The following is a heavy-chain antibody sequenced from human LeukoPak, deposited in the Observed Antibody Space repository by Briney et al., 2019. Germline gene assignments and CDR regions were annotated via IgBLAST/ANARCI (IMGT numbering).Heavy chain of an antibody. CDR3: ARTGGYMVWGVQNWFDP. CDR1: GDSVSSSYY. J-gene: IGHJ5*02. CDR2: GST. Sequence: PSETLSLTCTVSGDSVSSSYYWGWVRQPPGKGLGWIGSGSTYYNPSLKSRVTISVDTSRNHFSLKLSSVTAADTAVYYCARTGGYMVWGVQNWFDPWGQGILVTVSS. D-gene: IGHD3-10*01. V-gene: IGHV4-39*02.